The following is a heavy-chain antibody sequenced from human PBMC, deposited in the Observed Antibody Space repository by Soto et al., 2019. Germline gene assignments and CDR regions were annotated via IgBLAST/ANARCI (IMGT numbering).Heavy chain of an antibody. J-gene: IGHJ5*02. D-gene: IGHD2-21*01. CDR2: IYPGDSET. CDR3: ARGHIQGPEEWFDP. V-gene: IGHV5-51*01. Sequence: PGESLKISCKDSGYSFSIYWIGWVRQRPGKGLEWMGIIYPGDSETRYSPSFQGQVTISADKSISTAYLQWSSLKASDTAMYYCARGHIQGPEEWFDPWGQGTLVTVSS. CDR1: GYSFSIYW.